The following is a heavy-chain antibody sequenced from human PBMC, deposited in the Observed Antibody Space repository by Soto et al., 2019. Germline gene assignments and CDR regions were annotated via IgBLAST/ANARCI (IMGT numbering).Heavy chain of an antibody. CDR3: ARLDGYDHYFDY. Sequence: GGSLRLSCAASGFTVGNNYMSWVRQAPGKGLEWVSIIHRGGSTSYADSVKGRFTISRDSSKNILYLQINGLTAADTAVYFCARLDGYDHYFDYWGQGALVTVSS. D-gene: IGHD5-12*01. CDR1: GFTVGNNY. CDR2: IHRGGST. V-gene: IGHV3-53*01. J-gene: IGHJ4*02.